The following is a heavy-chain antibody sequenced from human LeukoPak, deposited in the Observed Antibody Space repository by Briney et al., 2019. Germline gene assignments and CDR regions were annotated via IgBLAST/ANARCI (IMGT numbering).Heavy chain of an antibody. CDR1: GFTFSSYS. CDR3: ARDSYYDILTGYPALGAFDI. D-gene: IGHD3-9*01. Sequence: GGSLRLSCAASGFTFSSYSMNWVRQAPGKGLEWVSYISSSSSTIYYADSVKGRFTISRDNVKNSLYLQMNSLRAEDTAVYYCARDSYYDILTGYPALGAFDIWGQGTMVTVSS. J-gene: IGHJ3*02. CDR2: ISSSSSTI. V-gene: IGHV3-48*01.